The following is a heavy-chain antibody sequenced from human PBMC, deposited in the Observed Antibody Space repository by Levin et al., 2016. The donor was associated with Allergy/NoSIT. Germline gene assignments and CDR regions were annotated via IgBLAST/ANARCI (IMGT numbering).Heavy chain of an antibody. Sequence: GESLKISCAASGFTFSDHYMDWVRQAPGKGLEWVGRVGSKANSYTTEYAASVKGRFTISRDDSKNSLYLQMNSLKTEDTAFYYCTFIGGDSRGRTFDYWGQGTLVTVSS. D-gene: IGHD2-21*01. CDR3: TFIGGDSRGRTFDY. V-gene: IGHV3-72*01. CDR2: VGSKANSYTT. J-gene: IGHJ4*02. CDR1: GFTFSDHY.